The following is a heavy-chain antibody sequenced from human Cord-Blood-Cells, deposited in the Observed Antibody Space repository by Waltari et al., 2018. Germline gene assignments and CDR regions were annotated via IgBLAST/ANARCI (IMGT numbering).Heavy chain of an antibody. J-gene: IGHJ4*02. D-gene: IGHD3-22*01. Sequence: QVQLQQWGAGLLKPSETLSLTCAVYGGSFSGYYWSWIRQPPGEGLEWIGESSHSVSTNYNPSLKSRVTISVDTSKNQFSLKLSSVTAADTAVYYCARRAFYYYDSSGYYYWGQGTLVTVSS. V-gene: IGHV4-34*01. CDR3: ARRAFYYYDSSGYYY. CDR2: SSHSVST. CDR1: GGSFSGYY.